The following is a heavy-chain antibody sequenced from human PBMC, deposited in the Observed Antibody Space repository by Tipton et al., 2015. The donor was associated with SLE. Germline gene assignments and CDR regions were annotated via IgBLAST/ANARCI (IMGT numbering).Heavy chain of an antibody. CDR3: ARTKRWLQLSY. Sequence: LRLSCAASGFTFSSYGMHWVRQAPGKGLEWIGEINHSGSTNYNPSLKSRVTISVDTSKNQFSLKLSSVTAADTAVYYCARTKRWLQLSYWGQGTLVTVSS. D-gene: IGHD5-24*01. CDR2: INHSGST. J-gene: IGHJ4*02. V-gene: IGHV4-34*01. CDR1: GFTFSSYG.